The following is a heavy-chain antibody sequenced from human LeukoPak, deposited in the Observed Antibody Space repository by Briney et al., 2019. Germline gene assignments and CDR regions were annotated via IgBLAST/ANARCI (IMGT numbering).Heavy chain of an antibody. V-gene: IGHV1-69*06. Sequence: GASVKVSCKASGYTFTSYGISWVRQAPGQGLEWMGGIIPIFGTANYAQKFQGRVTITADKSTSTAYMELSSLRSEDTAVYYCARDRGGYSGYDPYWYFDLWGRGTLVTVSS. J-gene: IGHJ2*01. CDR1: GYTFTSYG. CDR2: IIPIFGTA. D-gene: IGHD5-12*01. CDR3: ARDRGGYSGYDPYWYFDL.